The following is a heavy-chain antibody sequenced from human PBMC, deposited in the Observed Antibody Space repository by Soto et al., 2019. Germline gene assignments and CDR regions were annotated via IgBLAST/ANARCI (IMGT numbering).Heavy chain of an antibody. Sequence: SVKVSCKASGDTFSRYTITGVRQPPGQGLEWMGGITPMFGTPNYAQKFQGRVTITADESTSTAYMELSSLRSEDTAMYYCARDGTLYDSSAYYYRYWGQGTRGTVSP. CDR1: GDTFSRYT. CDR3: ARDGTLYDSSAYYYRY. CDR2: ITPMFGTP. V-gene: IGHV1-69*13. D-gene: IGHD3-22*01. J-gene: IGHJ4*02.